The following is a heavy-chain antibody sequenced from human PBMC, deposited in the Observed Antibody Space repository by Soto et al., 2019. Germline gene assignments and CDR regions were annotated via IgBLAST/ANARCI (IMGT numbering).Heavy chain of an antibody. D-gene: IGHD3-16*01. CDR3: AKLTRYLGGFAS. CDR1: GGSISSYY. Sequence: QVQLQESGPGLVKPSETLSLTCTVSGGSISSYYWSWIRQPPGKGLECIGYIYYSGSTNYNPSLRSRVTTAAATSKNQFSMKLSSVTAADTAVYYCAKLTRYLGGFASWGQGPLVTVSS. J-gene: IGHJ4*02. V-gene: IGHV4-59*08. CDR2: IYYSGST.